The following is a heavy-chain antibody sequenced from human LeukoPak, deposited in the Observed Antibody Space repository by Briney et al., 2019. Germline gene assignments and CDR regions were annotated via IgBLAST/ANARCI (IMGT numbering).Heavy chain of an antibody. D-gene: IGHD4-17*01. V-gene: IGHV3-23*01. Sequence: GGSLRLSCAASAFTFSRSAMSWVRQAPGKGLEWVSVIGGGGGITNYADSVKGRFTISRDNSNNTLSLQMNSLRVEDTAVYYCAKGGSTVTTEDVVDYWGQGTLVTVSS. J-gene: IGHJ4*02. CDR3: AKGGSTVTTEDVVDY. CDR1: AFTFSRSA. CDR2: IGGGGGIT.